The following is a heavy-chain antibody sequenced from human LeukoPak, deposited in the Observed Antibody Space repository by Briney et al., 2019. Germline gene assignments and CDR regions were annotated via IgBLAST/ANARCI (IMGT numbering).Heavy chain of an antibody. CDR1: GFTFSSYA. J-gene: IGHJ6*02. D-gene: IGHD2-2*01. CDR3: AKPLGYCSSTSCPGYYYYGMDV. Sequence: PGGSLRLSCAASGFTFSSYAMSWVRQAPGKGLEWVSAISGSGGSTYYADSVKGRFTISRDNSRNTLYLQMNSLRAEDTAVYYCAKPLGYCSSTSCPGYYYYGMDVWGQGITVTVSS. CDR2: ISGSGGST. V-gene: IGHV3-23*01.